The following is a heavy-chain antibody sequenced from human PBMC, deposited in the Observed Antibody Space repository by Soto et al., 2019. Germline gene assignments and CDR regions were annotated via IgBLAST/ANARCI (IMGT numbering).Heavy chain of an antibody. Sequence: GGSLRLSCAASGFTFSSYAMSWVRQAPGKGLEWVSTILVDGRTFYVDSVKGRFTISRDSSQNTVYLQMNSLTVGDTALYYCAKATATGGGAFDICGQGTMVTVSS. J-gene: IGHJ3*02. CDR2: ILVDGRT. CDR3: AKATATGGGAFDI. D-gene: IGHD2-8*02. V-gene: IGHV3-23*01. CDR1: GFTFSSYA.